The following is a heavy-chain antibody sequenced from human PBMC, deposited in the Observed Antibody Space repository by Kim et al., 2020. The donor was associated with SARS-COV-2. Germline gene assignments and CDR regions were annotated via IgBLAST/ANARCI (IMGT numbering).Heavy chain of an antibody. D-gene: IGHD3-16*01. CDR2: IDHTTRS. V-gene: IGHV4-34*01. Sequence: SETLSLTCAVYGGSFTNYYWSWIRQPPGKGLEWIGDIDHTTRSTYNLSLKSRVTISVDTSKNQFVLRLGSLTAADTAVYYCARVSWGAYMSPNWFDPWGQGTTVIVSS. CDR1: GGSFTNYY. J-gene: IGHJ5*02. CDR3: ARVSWGAYMSPNWFDP.